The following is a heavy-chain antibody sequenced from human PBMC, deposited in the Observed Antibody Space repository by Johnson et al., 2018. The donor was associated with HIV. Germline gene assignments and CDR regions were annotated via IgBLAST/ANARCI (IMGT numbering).Heavy chain of an antibody. CDR2: ISWNSGSI. V-gene: IGHV3-9*01. CDR1: GFTFDDYA. J-gene: IGHJ3*02. D-gene: IGHD3-10*01. CDR3: GRDSRALLWFGERGDVSDI. Sequence: VQLVESGGGVVRPGGSLRLSCAASGFTFDDYAMHWVRQAPGKGLEWVSGISWNSGSIGYADSVKGRFTISRDNAKNSLYLQMTSLRAEDTAVYYCGRDSRALLWFGERGDVSDIWGKGTMVTVSS.